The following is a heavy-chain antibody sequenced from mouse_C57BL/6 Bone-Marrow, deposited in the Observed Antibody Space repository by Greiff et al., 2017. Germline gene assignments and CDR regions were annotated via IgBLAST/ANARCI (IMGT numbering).Heavy chain of an antibody. J-gene: IGHJ2*01. CDR3: STVVASYYFDY. CDR2: ISDGGSYT. CDR1: GFTFSSYA. V-gene: IGHV5-4*01. D-gene: IGHD1-1*01. Sequence: EVQLVESGGGLVKPGGSLKLSCAASGFTFSSYAMSWVRQTPEKGLEWVATISDGGSYTYYPDNVKGRFTISRDNAKNNLYRQMSHRKSEDTAMYYCSTVVASYYFDYWGQGTTLTVSS.